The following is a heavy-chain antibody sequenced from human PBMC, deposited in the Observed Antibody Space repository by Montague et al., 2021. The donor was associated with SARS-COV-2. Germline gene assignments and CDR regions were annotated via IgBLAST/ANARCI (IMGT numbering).Heavy chain of an antibody. CDR3: ARLGDGVVPSPILGVGPYYSYYCMDV. D-gene: IGHD2-2*02. J-gene: IGHJ6*03. CDR2: IHHGGST. CDR1: GGSLSTYS. V-gene: IGHV4-34*01. Sequence: SETLSLTCAVHGGSLSTYSWNWIRQPPGKGLEWIGEIHHGGSTNYNPSLKSRVTIPADTSKNQFSLKLTSVAAADTAVYYCARLGDGVVPSPILGVGPYYSYYCMDVWGKGTTVTVSS.